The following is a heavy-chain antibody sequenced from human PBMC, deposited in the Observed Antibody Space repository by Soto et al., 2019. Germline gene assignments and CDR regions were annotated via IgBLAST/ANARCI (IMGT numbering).Heavy chain of an antibody. CDR3: ARFEYSSSSDH. D-gene: IGHD6-6*01. CDR1: GFTFSSYA. Sequence: QVQLVESGGGVVQPGRSLRLSCAASGFTFSSYAMHWVRQAPGKGLEWVAVISYDGSNKYYADSVKGRFTISRDNSKNTLHLQMNSLRAEDTAVYYCARFEYSSSSDHWGQGTLVTVSS. V-gene: IGHV3-30-3*01. J-gene: IGHJ5*02. CDR2: ISYDGSNK.